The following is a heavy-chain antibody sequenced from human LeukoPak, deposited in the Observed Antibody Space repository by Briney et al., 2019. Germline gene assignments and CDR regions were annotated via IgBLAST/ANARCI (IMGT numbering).Heavy chain of an antibody. V-gene: IGHV3-48*01. Sequence: GGSLRLSCAASGFTFSGYTMNWVRQAPGKGLEWVSYISSTSSAIYYADSVKGRFTISRDNAKNSLFLQMNSLRAEDTAVYYCARLQRRTMGIFGVATSLGMDVWGQGTTVTVSS. CDR1: GFTFSGYT. D-gene: IGHD3-3*01. CDR3: ARLQRRTMGIFGVATSLGMDV. CDR2: ISSTSSAI. J-gene: IGHJ6*02.